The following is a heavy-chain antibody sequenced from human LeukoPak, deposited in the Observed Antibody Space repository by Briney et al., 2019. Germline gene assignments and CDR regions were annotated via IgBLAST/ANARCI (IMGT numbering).Heavy chain of an antibody. J-gene: IGHJ4*02. V-gene: IGHV4-39*07. CDR2: IYYSGST. CDR3: ARFTTPYQPRVGYDY. CDR1: GGSISSSSYY. D-gene: IGHD2-2*01. Sequence: PSETLSHTCTVSGGSISSSSYYWGWIRQPPGKGLEWIGSIYYSGSTNYNPSLKSRVTISVDTSKNQFSLKLSSVTAADTAVYYCARFTTPYQPRVGYDYWGQGTLVTVSS.